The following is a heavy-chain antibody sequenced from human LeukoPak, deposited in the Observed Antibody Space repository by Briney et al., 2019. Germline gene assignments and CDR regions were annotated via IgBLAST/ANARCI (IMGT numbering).Heavy chain of an antibody. D-gene: IGHD4-11*01. CDR2: IYYSGST. CDR1: GGSISSSSYY. CDR3: ARLRYSNYLDY. V-gene: IGHV4-39*01. Sequence: SETLSLTCTVSGGSISSSSYYWGWIRQPPGKGLEWIGSIYYSGSTYYNPSLKSRVTISVDTSKNQFSLKLSSVTAADTAVYYCARLRYSNYLDYXXQGTLVTVS. J-gene: IGHJ4*02.